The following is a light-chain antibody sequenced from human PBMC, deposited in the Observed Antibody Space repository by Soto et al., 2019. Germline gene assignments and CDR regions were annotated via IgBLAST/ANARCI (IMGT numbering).Light chain of an antibody. J-gene: IGLJ2*01. Sequence: QSVLTQPPSASGSSGQSVTISCTGTSNDVGDHDYVSWYQQHPGKAPKLMLYEVSKRPSGVPDRFSGSKSGYTASLTVSGLQAEDEADYYCSSYADSDNLIFGGGTKVTVL. CDR1: SNDVGDHDY. CDR2: EVS. CDR3: SSYADSDNLI. V-gene: IGLV2-8*01.